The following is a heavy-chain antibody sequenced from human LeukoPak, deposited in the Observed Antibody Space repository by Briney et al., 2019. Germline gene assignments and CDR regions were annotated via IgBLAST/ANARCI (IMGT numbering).Heavy chain of an antibody. Sequence: ASVKVSCKTSGYPFTTWEINWVRQAAGQGLEWMGWVHPNGGNTAYAQKFQGRVTMTRDTSISTAYMELSGLTSDDTAVYFCARGTRNDPWGQGTLVTVSS. J-gene: IGHJ5*02. V-gene: IGHV1-8*01. CDR2: VHPNGGNT. D-gene: IGHD1-14*01. CDR1: GYPFTTWE. CDR3: ARGTRNDP.